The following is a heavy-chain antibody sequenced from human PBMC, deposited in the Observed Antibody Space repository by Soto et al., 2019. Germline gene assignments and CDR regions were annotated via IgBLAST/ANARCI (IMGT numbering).Heavy chain of an antibody. Sequence: QVQLVQSGAEVKKPGYSVKVSCKASGGTFSSYAISWVRQAPGQGLEWMGGIIPIFGTANYAQKFQGRVTITADESTSTAYMELSSLRSEDTAVYYCARGPENYYDSSGYYYASFDYWGQGTLVTVSS. CDR3: ARGPENYYDSSGYYYASFDY. J-gene: IGHJ4*02. CDR2: IIPIFGTA. CDR1: GGTFSSYA. V-gene: IGHV1-69*01. D-gene: IGHD3-22*01.